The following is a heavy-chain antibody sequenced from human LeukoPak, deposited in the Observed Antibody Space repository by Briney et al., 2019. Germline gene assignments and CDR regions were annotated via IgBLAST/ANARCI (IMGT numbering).Heavy chain of an antibody. Sequence: PGGSLRLSCAASGFTFDDYAMHWVRHAPGKGLEWVSGISWNSGSIGYADSVKGRFTISRDNAKNSLYLQMNSLRAEDTALYYCAKGWYYYDSSGSKGFDYWGQGTLVTVSS. V-gene: IGHV3-9*01. CDR1: GFTFDDYA. CDR3: AKGWYYYDSSGSKGFDY. CDR2: ISWNSGSI. J-gene: IGHJ4*02. D-gene: IGHD3-22*01.